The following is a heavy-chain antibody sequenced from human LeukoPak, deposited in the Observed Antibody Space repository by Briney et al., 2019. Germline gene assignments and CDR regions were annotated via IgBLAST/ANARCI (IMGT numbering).Heavy chain of an antibody. CDR3: ARGAPLRFLEWLLPFDY. V-gene: IGHV4-59*01. J-gene: IGHJ4*02. CDR2: IYYSGST. CDR1: GGSISSYY. D-gene: IGHD3-3*01. Sequence: SETLSLTCTVSGGSISSYYWSWIRQPPGKGLEWIGYIYYSGSTNYNPSLKSRVTISVDTSKNQFSLKLRSVTAADTAVYYCARGAPLRFLEWLLPFDYWGQGTLVTVSS.